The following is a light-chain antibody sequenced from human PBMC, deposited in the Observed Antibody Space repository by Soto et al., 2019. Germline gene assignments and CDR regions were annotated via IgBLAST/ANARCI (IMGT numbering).Light chain of an antibody. CDR3: CSYTVSGTYV. V-gene: IGLV2-14*01. CDR1: SRDGGGYNY. J-gene: IGLJ1*01. CDR2: AVS. Sequence: QSVLTQPASVSGSPGQSITISCTGTSRDGGGYNYVSWYQQHPGKAPKLMIYAVSNRPSGVSNRFSGSKSGNTATLTISGLQAEDEADYYCCSYTVSGTYVFGTGTKVTVL.